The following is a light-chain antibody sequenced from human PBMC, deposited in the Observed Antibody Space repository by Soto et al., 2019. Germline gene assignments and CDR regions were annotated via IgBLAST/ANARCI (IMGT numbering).Light chain of an antibody. CDR3: QYYDSSLSGVV. V-gene: IGLV1-40*01. CDR1: SSNIGAGYD. Sequence: QSVLTQPPSVSGAPGQRVTISCTGSSSNIGAGYDVNWYQQLPGTAPKLLIYGNSNRPSGVPDRFSGSKSGTSASLAITGLQAEDEADYYCQYYDSSLSGVVFGGGTTLTVL. J-gene: IGLJ2*01. CDR2: GNS.